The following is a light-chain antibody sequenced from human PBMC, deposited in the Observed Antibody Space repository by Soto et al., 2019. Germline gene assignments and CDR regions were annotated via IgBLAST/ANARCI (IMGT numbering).Light chain of an antibody. CDR1: QSISIW. V-gene: IGKV1-5*03. Sequence: MSHSPSTLSAYVGDRVTISFRASQSISIWLAWYQQKPGKAPKILIYKASSLESGVPSRFSGSGSGTDFTLTISGLQPDDFATYYCQQYNTYWTFGQGTKVDIK. CDR3: QQYNTYWT. J-gene: IGKJ1*01. CDR2: KAS.